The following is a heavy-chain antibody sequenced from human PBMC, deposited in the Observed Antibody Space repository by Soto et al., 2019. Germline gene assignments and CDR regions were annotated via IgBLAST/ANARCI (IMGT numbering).Heavy chain of an antibody. Sequence: SETLSLTCTVSGGSISSYYWSWIRQPPGKGLEWIGYIYYSGSTNYNPSLKSRVTISVDTSKNQFSLKLSSVTAADTAVYYCARIGLPFVWGSYRYRTDESYYFDYWGQGTLVTVSS. J-gene: IGHJ4*02. CDR1: GGSISSYY. CDR2: IYYSGST. CDR3: ARIGLPFVWGSYRYRTDESYYFDY. D-gene: IGHD3-16*02. V-gene: IGHV4-59*01.